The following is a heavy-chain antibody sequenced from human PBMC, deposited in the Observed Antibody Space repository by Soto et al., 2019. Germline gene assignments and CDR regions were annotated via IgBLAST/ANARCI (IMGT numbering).Heavy chain of an antibody. CDR3: ARDRDVDTAMVTFDY. J-gene: IGHJ4*02. D-gene: IGHD5-18*01. CDR2: ISAYNGNT. Sequence: ASVKVSCKASGYTFTSYGISWVRQAPGQGLEWMGWISAYNGNTNYAQKLQGRVTMTTDTSTSTAYMELRSLRSDDTAVYYCARDRDVDTAMVTFDYWGQGTLVTVSS. V-gene: IGHV1-18*01. CDR1: GYTFTSYG.